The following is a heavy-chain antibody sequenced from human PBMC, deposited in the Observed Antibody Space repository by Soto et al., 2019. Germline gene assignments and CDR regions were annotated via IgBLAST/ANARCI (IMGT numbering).Heavy chain of an antibody. Sequence: QVQLQQWGAGLLKPSETLSLDCGVFGGSFTDYDWTWVRQSPGRGLEWIGEVSQSGRITYNPALKIRFTISRDTVKNQFSLRLTSVTAADTALYYCAGYSSSFVAFEVWGHGTEVTVSS. J-gene: IGHJ3*01. CDR3: AGYSSSFVAFEV. D-gene: IGHD3-10*01. CDR1: GGSFTDYD. V-gene: IGHV4-34*01. CDR2: VSQSGRI.